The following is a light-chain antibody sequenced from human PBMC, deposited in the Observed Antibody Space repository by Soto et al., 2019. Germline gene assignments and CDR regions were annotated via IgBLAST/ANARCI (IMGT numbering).Light chain of an antibody. CDR3: QQYNNWPPLYT. Sequence: EIVMTQSPATLSVSPGERATLPCRASQSVSSNLAWYQQKPGQAPRLLIYGASTRATDIPARFSGSGSGTAFTLTISSLQSEDFAVYYCQQYNNWPPLYTFGQGTKLEI. J-gene: IGKJ2*01. CDR2: GAS. CDR1: QSVSSN. V-gene: IGKV3-15*01.